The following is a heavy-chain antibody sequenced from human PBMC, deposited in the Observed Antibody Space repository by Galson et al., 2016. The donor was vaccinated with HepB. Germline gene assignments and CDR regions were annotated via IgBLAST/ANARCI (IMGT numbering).Heavy chain of an antibody. Sequence: SVKVSCKVSGYSLSELSMHWVRQAPGKGLEWMASFGPEHAETIYAQNFQGRVTMNEDSSIDSAYMELSSLRSVDTAVYYCASGVATSTLEYWGQGTLVTVSS. D-gene: IGHD2-21*02. CDR3: ASGVATSTLEY. V-gene: IGHV1-24*01. CDR1: GYSLSELS. CDR2: FGPEHAET. J-gene: IGHJ4*02.